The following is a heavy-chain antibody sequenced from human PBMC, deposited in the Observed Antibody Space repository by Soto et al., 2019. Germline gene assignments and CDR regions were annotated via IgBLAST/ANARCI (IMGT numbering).Heavy chain of an antibody. V-gene: IGHV4-4*07. CDR3: ARGASDFWSGYYHYYYGMDV. D-gene: IGHD3-3*01. J-gene: IGHJ6*02. CDR2: IDTSGNT. Sequence: PSETRSLTCTVSVDAITTYYWSWIRQPAGKGLEWIGRIDTSGNTNYNPSLKSRVTMSVDTSKKQFSLKLTSVTAEDTAVYYCARGASDFWSGYYHYYYGMDVWGQGTTVTVSS. CDR1: VDAITTYY.